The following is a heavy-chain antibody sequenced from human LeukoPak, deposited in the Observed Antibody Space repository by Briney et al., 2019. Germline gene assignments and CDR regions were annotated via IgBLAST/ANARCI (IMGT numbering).Heavy chain of an antibody. Sequence: GGSLRLSCAAPGFTFSSYAMSWVRQAPGKGLEWVSAISGSGGSTYYADSVKGRFTISRDNSKNTLYLQMNSLRAEDTAVYYCTQSLTRGGMEVWGQGTTVTVSS. CDR3: TQSLTRGGMEV. D-gene: IGHD3-10*01. CDR2: ISGSGGST. V-gene: IGHV3-23*01. CDR1: GFTFSSYA. J-gene: IGHJ6*02.